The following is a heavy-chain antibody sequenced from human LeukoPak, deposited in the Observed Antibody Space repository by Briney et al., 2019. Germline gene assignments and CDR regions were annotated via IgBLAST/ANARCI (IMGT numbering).Heavy chain of an antibody. CDR1: TFTVSSNY. V-gene: IGHV3-66*01. CDR3: AKGFSYYYYYGMDV. Sequence: GGSLRLSCASSTFTVSSNYMSWVRQAPGKGLEWVSIIYSVGNTYYADSVKGRFTISRDNSKNTLYLQMNSLRVDDTAVYYCAKGFSYYYYYGMDVWGQGTTVTV. J-gene: IGHJ6*02. D-gene: IGHD3-10*01. CDR2: IYSVGNT.